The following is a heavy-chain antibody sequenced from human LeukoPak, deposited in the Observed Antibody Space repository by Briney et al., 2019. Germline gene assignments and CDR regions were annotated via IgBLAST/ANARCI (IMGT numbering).Heavy chain of an antibody. J-gene: IGHJ4*02. CDR1: GFTFRSYA. D-gene: IGHD3-22*01. CDR3: ASYDSSGYYHYFDY. V-gene: IGHV3-23*01. CDR2: ISGSGGST. Sequence: GGSLRLSCAASGFTFRSYAMSWVRQAPGKGLEWVSAISGSGGSTYYADSVKGRFTISRDNSKNTLYLQMNSLRAGDTAVYYCASYDSSGYYHYFDYWGQGTLVTVSS.